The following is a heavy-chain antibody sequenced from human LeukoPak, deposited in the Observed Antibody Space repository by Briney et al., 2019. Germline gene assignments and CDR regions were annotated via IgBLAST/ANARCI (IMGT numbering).Heavy chain of an antibody. Sequence: GESLKISCKGSGYSFTSYWIGWVRQMSGKGLEWMGIIYPGDSDTRYSPSFQGQVTISADKSISTAYLQWSSLKASDTAMYYCARLGAYCGGDCYPDFDYWGQGTLVTVSS. V-gene: IGHV5-51*01. CDR1: GYSFTSYW. CDR2: IYPGDSDT. J-gene: IGHJ4*02. CDR3: ARLGAYCGGDCYPDFDY. D-gene: IGHD2-21*02.